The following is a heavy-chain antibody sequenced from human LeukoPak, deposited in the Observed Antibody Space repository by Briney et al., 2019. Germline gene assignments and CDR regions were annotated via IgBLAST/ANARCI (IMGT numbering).Heavy chain of an antibody. D-gene: IGHD4-17*01. CDR1: GFTFSTCA. Sequence: GGSLRLSCAASGFTFSTCAMSWVRQAPGKGLEWVSGNSGGGTGKVLEWVSAISGSGTGTYYTASVKGRFTISRDNAKNSLYLQMNSLRAEDTAVYYCARHEGYGEVGYWGQGTLVTVSS. J-gene: IGHJ4*02. V-gene: IGHV3-23*01. CDR3: ARHEGYGEVGY. CDR2: ISGSGTGT.